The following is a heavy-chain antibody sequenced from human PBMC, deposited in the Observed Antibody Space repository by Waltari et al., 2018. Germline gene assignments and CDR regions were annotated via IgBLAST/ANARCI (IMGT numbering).Heavy chain of an antibody. CDR1: PGYIRSGGYS. V-gene: IGHV4-30-2*01. D-gene: IGHD3-16*01. CDR2: IFHIGST. J-gene: IGHJ3*02. Sequence: HLPLQDSGPFPVKPLQTLSVTSLFSPGYIRSGGYSCSWIRPPPGKGLGWFGYIFHIGSTYYSEYLKIRVTISVDKSKNQFSLKQSSVTAADTGVYYCARGDYVTPSAFDIWGQGTMVTVSS. CDR3: ARGDYVTPSAFDI.